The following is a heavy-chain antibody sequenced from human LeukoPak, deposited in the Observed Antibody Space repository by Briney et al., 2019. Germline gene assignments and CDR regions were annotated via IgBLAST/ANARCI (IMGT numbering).Heavy chain of an antibody. J-gene: IGHJ4*02. CDR1: GFTFSSYA. V-gene: IGHV3-30-3*01. CDR2: ISYDGSNK. D-gene: IGHD2-2*01. Sequence: GGSLRLSCAASGFTFSSYAMHWVRQAPGKGLEWVAVISYDGSNKYYADSVKGRFTISRDNSKNTLYLQMNSLRAEDTAVYYCARESTLVPAAFDYWGQGTRVTVSS. CDR3: ARESTLVPAAFDY.